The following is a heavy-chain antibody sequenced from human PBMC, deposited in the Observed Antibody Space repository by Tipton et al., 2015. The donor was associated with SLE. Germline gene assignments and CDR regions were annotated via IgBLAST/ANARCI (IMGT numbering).Heavy chain of an antibody. CDR1: GGSISSYS. CDR2: INYSGTT. J-gene: IGHJ4*02. Sequence: TLSLTCTVSGGSISSYSWGWIRQPPGKGLEWIGSINYSGTTSYNPSLKSRVTISVDTSKNQFSLKLSSVTAADTAVYYCTRHDYFASARVYWGQGSLVTVSS. CDR3: TRHDYFASARVY. V-gene: IGHV4-39*07. D-gene: IGHD3-16*01.